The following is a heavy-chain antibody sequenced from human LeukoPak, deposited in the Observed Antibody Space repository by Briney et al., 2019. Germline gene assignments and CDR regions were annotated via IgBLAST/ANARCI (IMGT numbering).Heavy chain of an antibody. V-gene: IGHV4-59*08. CDR1: SGSISYFY. D-gene: IGHD4-11*01. J-gene: IGHJ5*02. CDR2: IHYTGST. Sequence: SETLSLTCTVSSGSISYFYWNWIRQPPGKGLEWIGYIHYTGSTNYNPSLKSRVTISVDTSKNQFSLKLSSVTAADTAVYYCASYSNYDWFDPWGQGTLVTVSS. CDR3: ASYSNYDWFDP.